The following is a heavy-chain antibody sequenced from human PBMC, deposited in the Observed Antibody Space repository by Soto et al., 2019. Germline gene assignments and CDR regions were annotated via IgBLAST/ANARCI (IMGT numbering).Heavy chain of an antibody. V-gene: IGHV1-69*01. J-gene: IGHJ5*02. CDR2: IIPIFGTA. CDR1: GGTFSSYA. CDR3: ARGREGGIVVVSSFDP. D-gene: IGHD2-21*01. Sequence: QVQLVQSGAEVKKPGSSVKVSCKASGGTFSSYAISWVRQAPGQGLEWMGGIIPIFGTANYAQKFQGRVTIAADESTSTAYMELSSLRSEDKAVYYCARGREGGIVVVSSFDPWGQGTLVTVSS.